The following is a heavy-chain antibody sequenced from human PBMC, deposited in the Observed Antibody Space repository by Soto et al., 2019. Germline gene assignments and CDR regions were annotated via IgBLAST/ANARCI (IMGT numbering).Heavy chain of an antibody. CDR2: IYYSGST. D-gene: IGHD2-2*01. J-gene: IGHJ6*03. Sequence: SETLSLTCTVSGGSISSSSYYWGWIRQPPGKGLEWIGSIYYSGSTNYNPSLKSRVTISVDTSKNQFSLKLSSVTAADTAVYYCARDVVVVPAARDYYYYYMDVWGKGTTVTVSS. V-gene: IGHV4-39*07. CDR1: GGSISSSSYY. CDR3: ARDVVVVPAARDYYYYYMDV.